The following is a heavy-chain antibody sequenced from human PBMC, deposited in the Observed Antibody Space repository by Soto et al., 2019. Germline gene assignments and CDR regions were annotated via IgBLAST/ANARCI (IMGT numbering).Heavy chain of an antibody. D-gene: IGHD4-17*01. CDR2: IYYSGST. CDR3: ARATPPYGDYGAFDI. Sequence: SETLSLTCTVSGGSISSYYWSWIRQPPGKGLEWIGYIYYSGSTNYNPSLKSRVTISVDTSKNQFSLKLSSVTAADTAVYYCARATPPYGDYGAFDIWGQGTMVTVSS. V-gene: IGHV4-59*01. CDR1: GGSISSYY. J-gene: IGHJ3*02.